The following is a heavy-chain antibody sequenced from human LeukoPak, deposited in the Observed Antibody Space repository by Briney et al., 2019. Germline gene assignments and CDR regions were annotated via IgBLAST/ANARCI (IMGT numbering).Heavy chain of an antibody. Sequence: GESPKISCKASGYSFASYWIGWVRQMSGKGLEWMAIIHPNDGSSIYSPSFEGQVTISADKSINTAYLEWSTLKASDTAIYYCARHNNWAFDYWDRGTLLTVSS. CDR3: ARHNNWAFDY. D-gene: IGHD2/OR15-2a*01. J-gene: IGHJ4*02. CDR1: GYSFASYW. V-gene: IGHV5-51*01. CDR2: IHPNDGSS.